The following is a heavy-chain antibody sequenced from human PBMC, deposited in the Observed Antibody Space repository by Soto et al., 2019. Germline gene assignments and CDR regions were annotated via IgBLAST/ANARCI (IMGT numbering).Heavy chain of an antibody. Sequence: QVHLVQSGAEVKKPGASVKVSCKASGYTFTSYGITWVRQAPGQGLEWMGWISAHNGNTDYAQKLQGRGIVTRDTSPSTAYMELRCLRSDDTAVYYCARGRYGDYWGQGALVTVSS. J-gene: IGHJ4*02. CDR2: ISAHNGNT. CDR3: ARGRYGDY. D-gene: IGHD1-1*01. CDR1: GYTFTSYG. V-gene: IGHV1-18*01.